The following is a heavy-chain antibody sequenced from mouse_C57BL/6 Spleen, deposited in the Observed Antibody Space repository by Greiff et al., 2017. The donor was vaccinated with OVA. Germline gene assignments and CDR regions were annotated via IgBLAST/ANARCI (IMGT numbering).Heavy chain of an antibody. V-gene: IGHV1-53*01. CDR2: INPSNGGT. D-gene: IGHD2-4*01. Sequence: QVQLKQPGTELVKPGASVKLSCKASGYTFTSYWMHWVKQRPGQGLEWIGNINPSNGGTNYNEKFKSKATLTVDKSSSTAYMQLSSLTSEDSAVYYCARKPIYYDYDSGFDYWGQGTTLTVSS. CDR3: ARKPIYYDYDSGFDY. J-gene: IGHJ2*01. CDR1: GYTFTSYW.